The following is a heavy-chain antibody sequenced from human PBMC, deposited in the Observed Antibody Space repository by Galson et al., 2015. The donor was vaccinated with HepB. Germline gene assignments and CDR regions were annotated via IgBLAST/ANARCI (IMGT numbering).Heavy chain of an antibody. CDR1: GFTFSRYD. V-gene: IGHV3-23*01. CDR3: AKDTDYYGSGSYDALDY. D-gene: IGHD3-10*01. CDR2: ISGSGGRT. J-gene: IGHJ4*02. Sequence: LSCAASGFTFSRYDMNWVRLAPGKGLEWVSAISGSGGRTRYADSVKGRFSISRDNSKNRLYLQMNSLRAEDTAVYYCAKDTDYYGSGSYDALDYWGQGTLVTVSS.